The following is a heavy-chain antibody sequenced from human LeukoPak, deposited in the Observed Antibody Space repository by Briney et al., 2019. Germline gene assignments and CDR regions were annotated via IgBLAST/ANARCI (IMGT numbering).Heavy chain of an antibody. CDR1: GFSVSDNY. CDR2: ISGSGGST. J-gene: IGHJ4*02. D-gene: IGHD6-19*01. Sequence: GGSLRLSCAASGFSVSDNYMSWVRQAPGKGLEWVSAISGSGGSTYYADSVKGRFTISRDSSKNTLYLQMNSLRAEDTAVYYCAKGAVAGFDYWGQGTLVTVSS. CDR3: AKGAVAGFDY. V-gene: IGHV3-23*01.